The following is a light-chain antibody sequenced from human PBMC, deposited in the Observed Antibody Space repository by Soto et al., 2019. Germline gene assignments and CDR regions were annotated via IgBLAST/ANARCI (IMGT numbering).Light chain of an antibody. Sequence: QSALTQPPSVSGSPGQSVTISCTGTSSDVGSYNRVSWYQQPPGTAPKLMIYEVSNRPSGVPDRFSGSKSGNTASLTISGLQAEDEADYYCSSYTSSSTVFGTGTQLTVL. CDR1: SSDVGSYNR. CDR3: SSYTSSSTV. CDR2: EVS. V-gene: IGLV2-18*02. J-gene: IGLJ1*01.